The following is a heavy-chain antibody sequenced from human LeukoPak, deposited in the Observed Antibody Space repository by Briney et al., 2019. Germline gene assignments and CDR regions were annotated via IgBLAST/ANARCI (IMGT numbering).Heavy chain of an antibody. CDR1: GGSISSGSYY. CDR2: IYTSGST. V-gene: IGHV4-61*02. Sequence: SATLSLTCTVSGGSISSGSYYWSWIRQPAGKGLEWIGRIYTSGSTNYNPSLKSRVTISVDTSKNQFSLKLSSVTAADTAVYYCARGPGYCSSTSCYYYYYYMDVWGKGTTVTVSS. CDR3: ARGPGYCSSTSCYYYYYYMDV. D-gene: IGHD2-2*01. J-gene: IGHJ6*03.